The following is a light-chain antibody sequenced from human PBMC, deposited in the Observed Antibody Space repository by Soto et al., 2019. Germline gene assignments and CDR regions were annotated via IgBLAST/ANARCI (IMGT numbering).Light chain of an antibody. Sequence: DIQMTQSPSTLPASVGDSVTITCRASQGISSFLAWYQQKPGKAPKLLIYAASTLQSGVPSRFSGSGSGTDFTLTISSLQPEDFAIYFCQQLNSYPITFGQGTRLENK. J-gene: IGKJ5*01. V-gene: IGKV1-9*01. CDR1: QGISSF. CDR2: AAS. CDR3: QQLNSYPIT.